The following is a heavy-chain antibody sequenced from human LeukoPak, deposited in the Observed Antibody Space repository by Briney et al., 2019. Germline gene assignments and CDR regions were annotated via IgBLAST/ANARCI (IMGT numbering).Heavy chain of an antibody. CDR3: AKDMAPYYYDSSGYGSSYYGMDV. D-gene: IGHD3-22*01. J-gene: IGHJ6*02. CDR2: ISWNSGSI. CDR1: GFTFDDYA. Sequence: GGSLRPSCAASGFTFDDYAMHWVRQAPGEGLEWVSGISWNSGSIGYADSVKGRFTISRDNAKNSLYLQMNSLRAEDTALYYCAKDMAPYYYDSSGYGSSYYGMDVWGQGTTVTVSS. V-gene: IGHV3-9*01.